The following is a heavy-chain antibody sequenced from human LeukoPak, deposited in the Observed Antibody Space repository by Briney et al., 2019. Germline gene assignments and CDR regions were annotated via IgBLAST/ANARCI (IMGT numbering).Heavy chain of an antibody. CDR3: ARDKTGTTVGWFDP. D-gene: IGHD1-1*01. Sequence: SETLSLTCTVSGYSISSNYYWGWIRQPPGKGLEWIGSIYHSGSTYYNPSLKSRLTISVDTSRNQFSLQLSSVTAADTAVYYCARDKTGTTVGWFDPWGQGTLVTVSS. CDR1: GYSISSNYY. J-gene: IGHJ5*02. CDR2: IYHSGST. V-gene: IGHV4-38-2*02.